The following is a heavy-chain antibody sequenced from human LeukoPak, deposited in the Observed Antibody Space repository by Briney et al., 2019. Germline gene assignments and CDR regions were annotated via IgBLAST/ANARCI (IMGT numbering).Heavy chain of an antibody. CDR1: GYTFTSYG. V-gene: IGHV1-69*13. CDR2: IIPIFGTA. J-gene: IGHJ5*02. D-gene: IGHD6-19*01. CDR3: AREMAVAGTDSGWFDP. Sequence: ASVKVSCKASGYTFTSYGISWVRQAPGQGLEWMGGIIPIFGTANYAQKFQGRVTITADESTSTAYMELSSLRSEDTAVYYCAREMAVAGTDSGWFDPWGQGTLVTVSS.